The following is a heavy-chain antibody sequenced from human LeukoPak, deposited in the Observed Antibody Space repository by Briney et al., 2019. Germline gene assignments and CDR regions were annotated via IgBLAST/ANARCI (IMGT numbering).Heavy chain of an antibody. J-gene: IGHJ5*02. CDR3: ARAGAVVDNWFDP. CDR1: GYTFTGYY. CDR2: INPNSGGT. Sequence: ASVKVSCKASGYTFTGYYMHWVRQAPGQGLEWMGWINPNSGGTNYAQKLQDRVTMTTDTSTTTAYMELRSLRSDGTAVYYCARAGAVVDNWFDPWGQGTLVTVSS. V-gene: IGHV1-2*02. D-gene: IGHD2-15*01.